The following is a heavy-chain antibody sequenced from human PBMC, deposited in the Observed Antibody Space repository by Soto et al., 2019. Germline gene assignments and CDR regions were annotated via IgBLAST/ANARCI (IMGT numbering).Heavy chain of an antibody. CDR3: ARGDSSGWSCYYYFDD. CDR2: INHSGST. D-gene: IGHD6-19*01. CDR1: GSFVSSASYY. J-gene: IGHJ4*01. V-gene: IGHV4-61*01. Sequence: WEALSLTWTASGSFVSSASYYWTWIRQPPGKGLEWIGEINHSGSTNYNPSLKSRVTISVDTSKNQFSLKLSSVTAADTAVYYCARGDSSGWSCYYYFDDWGHGTMVTVSS.